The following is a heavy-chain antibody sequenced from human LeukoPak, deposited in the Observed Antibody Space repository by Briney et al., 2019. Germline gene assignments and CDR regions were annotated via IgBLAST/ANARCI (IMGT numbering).Heavy chain of an antibody. J-gene: IGHJ4*02. CDR3: ARASRGIAANLCFDY. V-gene: IGHV3-7*01. D-gene: IGHD2-15*01. CDR1: GFTFSDYW. CDR2: IKEDGSEK. Sequence: RSGGSLRLSCAASGFTFSDYWMSWLRQAPGKGLEWVANIKEDGSEKYYVDSVKGRFTISRDNAKNSLYLQMNSLRVEDTAVYYCARASRGIAANLCFDYWGQGTLVTVSS.